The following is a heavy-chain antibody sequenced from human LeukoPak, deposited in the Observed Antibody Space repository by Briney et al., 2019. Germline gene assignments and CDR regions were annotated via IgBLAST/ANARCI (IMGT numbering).Heavy chain of an antibody. Sequence: PGGSLRLSCAASGFTFRSYSMNWVRQAPGKGLEWVSSISSSSSYIYYADSVKGRFTISRDNAKNSLYLQMNSLRAEDTAVYYCARDEYYDILTGYYRGYYYGMDVWGQGTTVTVSS. CDR3: ARDEYYDILTGYYRGYYYGMDV. CDR1: GFTFRSYS. V-gene: IGHV3-21*01. D-gene: IGHD3-9*01. J-gene: IGHJ6*02. CDR2: ISSSSSYI.